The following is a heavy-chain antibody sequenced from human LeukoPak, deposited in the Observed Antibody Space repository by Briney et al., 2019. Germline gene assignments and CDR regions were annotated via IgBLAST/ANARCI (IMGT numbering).Heavy chain of an antibody. CDR3: VRRLGGFGDGMADP. D-gene: IGHD3-16*01. V-gene: IGHV4-4*07. CDR1: GVSITNNY. Sequence: PSGTLSLTCTVSGVSITNNYWSWFREPAGKGLEWIGRIYFSGRTDYNPSLKSRVTMSTDTSKNEFSLKVRSVTAADTAVYYCVRRLGGFGDGMADPWGQGIRVTVSS. CDR2: IYFSGRT. J-gene: IGHJ5*02.